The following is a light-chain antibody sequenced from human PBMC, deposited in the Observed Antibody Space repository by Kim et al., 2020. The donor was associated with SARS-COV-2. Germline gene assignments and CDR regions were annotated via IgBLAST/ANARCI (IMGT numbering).Light chain of an antibody. J-gene: IGLJ2*01. CDR3: QTWGTGILV. V-gene: IGLV4-69*01. Sequence: ASVKLTCTLSSGHSSYAIAWHQQQPEKGPRYLMKLNSDGSHSKGDGIPDRCSGSSSGAERYLTISSLQSEDEADYYCQTWGTGILVFGGGTQLNVL. CDR2: LNSDGSH. CDR1: SGHSSYA.